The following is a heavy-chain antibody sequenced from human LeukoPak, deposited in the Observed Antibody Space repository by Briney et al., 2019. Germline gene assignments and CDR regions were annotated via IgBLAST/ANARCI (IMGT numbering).Heavy chain of an antibody. J-gene: IGHJ4*02. D-gene: IGHD3-16*02. CDR3: AKDVGVILFDY. CDR2: ISGSGGNT. CDR1: GFTFRDYA. V-gene: IGHV3-23*01. Sequence: GGSLRLSCAASGFTFRDYAMSWVRQAPGKGLEWVSTISGSGGNTRYADSVKGRFTISRDNSKNTLYLQMNSLRAEDTAVYYCAKDVGVILFDYWGQGTLVTVSS.